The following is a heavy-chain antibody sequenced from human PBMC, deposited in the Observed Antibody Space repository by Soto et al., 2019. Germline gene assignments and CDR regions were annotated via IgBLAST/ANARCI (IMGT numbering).Heavy chain of an antibody. CDR2: IYYSGST. D-gene: IGHD1-7*01. V-gene: IGHV4-39*01. CDR3: ARQGLELELQENWFDP. J-gene: IGHJ5*02. CDR1: GGSISSSSYY. Sequence: PSETLSLTCTVSGGSISSSSYYWGWIRQPPGKGLEWIGSIYYSGSTYYNPSLKSRVTISVDTSKNQFSLKLSSVTAADTAVYYCARQGLELELQENWFDPWGQGTLVTVSS.